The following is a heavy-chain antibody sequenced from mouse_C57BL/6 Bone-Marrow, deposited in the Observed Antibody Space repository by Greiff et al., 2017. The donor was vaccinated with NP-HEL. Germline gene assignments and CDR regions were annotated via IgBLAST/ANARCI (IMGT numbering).Heavy chain of an antibody. J-gene: IGHJ2*01. CDR2: IDPSDSYT. Sequence: QVQLQQPGAELVKPGASVKLSCKASGYTFTSYWMQWVKQRPGQGLEWIGEIDPSDSYTNYNQKFKGKATLTVDTSSSTAYMQLSSLTSDDSAVYYCARDFDYWGQGTTLTVSS. V-gene: IGHV1-50*01. CDR3: ARDFDY. CDR1: GYTFTSYW.